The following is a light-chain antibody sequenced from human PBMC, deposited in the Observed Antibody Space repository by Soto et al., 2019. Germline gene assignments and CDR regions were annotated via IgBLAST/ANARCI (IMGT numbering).Light chain of an antibody. J-gene: IGLJ3*02. V-gene: IGLV2-23*01. Sequence: QSALAQPASVSGSPGQSITISCTATSSDVGSFYLLSWYQQYPGKAPELMIYDNNKRPSGVSNRFSGSRSGTSASLTISGLQAEDEADYYCCSYAGSSTLVVFGGGTKLTVL. CDR2: DNN. CDR1: SSDVGSFYL. CDR3: CSYAGSSTLVV.